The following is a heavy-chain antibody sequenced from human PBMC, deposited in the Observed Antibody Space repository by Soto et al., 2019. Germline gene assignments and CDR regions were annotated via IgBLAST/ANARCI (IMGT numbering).Heavy chain of an antibody. D-gene: IGHD3-22*01. CDR3: ARVPRTYYDSSGYYPIDY. Sequence: ASVKVSCKASGYTFTNFGISWVRQAPGQGLEWMGWISAYNGNTNYAQNFQGRVTMTTDTSTSTAYMELRSLRSDDTAVYYCARVPRTYYDSSGYYPIDYWGQGTLVTVSS. CDR2: ISAYNGNT. J-gene: IGHJ4*02. CDR1: GYTFTNFG. V-gene: IGHV1-18*01.